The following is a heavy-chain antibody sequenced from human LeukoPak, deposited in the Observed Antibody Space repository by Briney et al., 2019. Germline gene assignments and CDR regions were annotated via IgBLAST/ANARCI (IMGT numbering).Heavy chain of an antibody. J-gene: IGHJ4*02. CDR1: GGSISSTNW. CDR3: SRESGAFSPFGY. CDR2: ISLSGLT. Sequence: PSRTLSLTCGVSGGSISSTNWYSWVRQPPGQGLQWIGEISLSGLTNYNPSLKSRVTMSLDKSKNLLSLTLTSVTAADTAVYYCSRESGAFSPFGYWGQGTLVTVTS. V-gene: IGHV4-4*02. D-gene: IGHD1-26*01.